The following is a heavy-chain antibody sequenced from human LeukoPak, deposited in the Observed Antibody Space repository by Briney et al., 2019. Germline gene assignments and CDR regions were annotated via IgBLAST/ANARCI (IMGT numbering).Heavy chain of an antibody. J-gene: IGHJ4*02. CDR3: ARDQGHHGRSGYYDGVH. CDR1: GFTFSSYE. Sequence: GGSLRLSCAASGFTFSSYEMNWVRQAPGKGLEWGSYISRSGSTIYYADSVKGRFTISGDNAKNSLYMQMNSMRAEDTAVYYCARDQGHHGRSGYYDGVHWGQGTLVTVSS. V-gene: IGHV3-48*03. CDR2: ISRSGSTI. D-gene: IGHD3-22*01.